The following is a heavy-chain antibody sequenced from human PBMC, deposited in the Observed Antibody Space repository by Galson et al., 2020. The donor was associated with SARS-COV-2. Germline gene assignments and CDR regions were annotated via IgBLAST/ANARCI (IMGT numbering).Heavy chain of an antibody. CDR2: IYKSGNT. CDR3: ARKPHLIAVAGSFGY. Sequence: SETLSLTCTVSGGSISSGNYYWSWIRQPAGKGLEWIGRIYKSGNTNYNPSLWSQVTISVDTSKNQFSLKLRSVTAADTAGYYCARKPHLIAVAGSFGYWGQGTLVAVAS. D-gene: IGHD6-19*01. J-gene: IGHJ4*02. CDR1: GGSISSGNYY. V-gene: IGHV4-61*02.